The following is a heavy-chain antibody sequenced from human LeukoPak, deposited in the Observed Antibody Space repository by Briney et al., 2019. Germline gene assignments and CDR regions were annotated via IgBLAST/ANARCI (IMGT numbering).Heavy chain of an antibody. Sequence: GGSLRLSCAASGFTFSSYAMHWVRQAPGKGLEWVALIPYDGSNKYYADSVKGRFTISRDNSKNTLYLQMNSLRAEDTAVYYCAKSSGYSGYYEGGYYYYYYMDVWGKGTTVTISS. J-gene: IGHJ6*03. CDR1: GFTFSSYA. CDR3: AKSSGYSGYYEGGYYYYYYMDV. V-gene: IGHV3-30*04. D-gene: IGHD5-12*01. CDR2: IPYDGSNK.